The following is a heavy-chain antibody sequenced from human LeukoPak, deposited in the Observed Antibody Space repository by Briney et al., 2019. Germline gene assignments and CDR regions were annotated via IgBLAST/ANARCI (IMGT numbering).Heavy chain of an antibody. D-gene: IGHD4-23*01. CDR1: GVSISAYY. CDR2: IYPGESIYASENT. J-gene: IGHJ2*01. V-gene: IGHV4-4*07. Sequence: SETLSLTCSVSGVSISAYYWSWIRQPAGKGLEWIGRIYPGESIYASENTNYNPSLKSRVSMSGDTSKNQVSLKLSSVTAADTAVYYCARGTVVRRWYFDLWGRGTLVTVSS. CDR3: ARGTVVRRWYFDL.